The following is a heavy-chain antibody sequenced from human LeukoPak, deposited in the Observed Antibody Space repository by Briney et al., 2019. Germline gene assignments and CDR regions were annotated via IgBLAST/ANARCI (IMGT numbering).Heavy chain of an antibody. CDR2: IKPDGSEK. Sequence: GGSLRLSCAASGFTFSSSWMSWVRQAPGKGLEWVANIKPDGSEKYYVDSVKGRFAISRDNAKNSLYLQMNSLRAEDTAVYYCARGSIVGARGLGDYWGQGTLVTVSS. V-gene: IGHV3-7*01. D-gene: IGHD1-26*01. CDR3: ARGSIVGARGLGDY. CDR1: GFTFSSSW. J-gene: IGHJ4*02.